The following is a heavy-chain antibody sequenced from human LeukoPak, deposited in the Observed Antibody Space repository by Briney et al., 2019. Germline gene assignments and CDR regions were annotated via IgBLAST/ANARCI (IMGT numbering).Heavy chain of an antibody. CDR1: GFTFSSYG. CDR2: IRYDGSNK. Sequence: GGSLRLSCAASGFTFSSYGMHWVRQAPGKGLEWVAFIRYDGSNKYYADSVKRRFTISRDNSKNTLYLQMNSLRAEDTAVYYCAKVHCSSTSCYADFFDYWGQGTLVTVSS. J-gene: IGHJ4*02. CDR3: AKVHCSSTSCYADFFDY. V-gene: IGHV3-30*02. D-gene: IGHD2-2*01.